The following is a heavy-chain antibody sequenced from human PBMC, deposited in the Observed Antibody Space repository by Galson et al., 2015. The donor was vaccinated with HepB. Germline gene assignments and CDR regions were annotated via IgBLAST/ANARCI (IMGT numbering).Heavy chain of an antibody. V-gene: IGHV1-3*01. CDR2: INAGNGNT. CDR1: GYTFTSYA. D-gene: IGHD1-26*01. CDR3: AYPGVGSRGDAFDI. J-gene: IGHJ3*02. Sequence: SVKVSCKASGYTFTSYAMHWVRQAPGQRLEWMGWINAGNGNTKYSQKFQGRVTITRDTSASTAYMELSSLRSEDTAVYYCAYPGVGSRGDAFDIWGQGTMVTVSS.